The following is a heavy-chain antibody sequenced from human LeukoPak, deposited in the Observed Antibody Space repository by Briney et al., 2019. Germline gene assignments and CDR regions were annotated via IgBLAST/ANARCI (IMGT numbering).Heavy chain of an antibody. D-gene: IGHD1-1*01. CDR1: GGSISSGGYY. Sequence: TLSLTCTVSGGSISSGGYYWSWIRQHPGKGLEWIGYIYYSGSTYYNPSLKSRVTISVDTSKNQFSLKLSSVTAADTAVYYCAREVPTHYFDYWGQGTLVTVSS. J-gene: IGHJ4*02. CDR3: AREVPTHYFDY. V-gene: IGHV4-31*03. CDR2: IYYSGST.